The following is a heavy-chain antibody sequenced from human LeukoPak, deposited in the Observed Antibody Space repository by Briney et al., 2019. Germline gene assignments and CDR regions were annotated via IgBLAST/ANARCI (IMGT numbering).Heavy chain of an antibody. CDR2: IYTSGST. CDR3: ARGEMHYYDSSGYYREDAFDI. CDR1: GGSFSGYY. Sequence: SETLSLTCTVSGGSFSGYYWSWIRQPAGKGLEWIGRIYTSGSTNYNPSLKSRVTMSVDTSKNQFSLKLSSVTAADTAVYYCARGEMHYYDSSGYYREDAFDIWGQGTMVTVSS. V-gene: IGHV4-4*07. J-gene: IGHJ3*02. D-gene: IGHD3-22*01.